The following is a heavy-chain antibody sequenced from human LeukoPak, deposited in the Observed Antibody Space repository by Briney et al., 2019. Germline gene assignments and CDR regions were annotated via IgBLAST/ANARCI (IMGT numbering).Heavy chain of an antibody. Sequence: ASVKVSCKASGYTFTSYYMHWVRQAPGQGLEWMGRINPNSGGTEYAQKFQGRVTMTRDTSISTAYMELSRLRSDDTAVYYCASNYYDSSGYYYTLGYWGQGTLVTVSS. D-gene: IGHD3-22*01. CDR1: GYTFTSYY. CDR2: INPNSGGT. V-gene: IGHV1-2*06. CDR3: ASNYYDSSGYYYTLGY. J-gene: IGHJ4*02.